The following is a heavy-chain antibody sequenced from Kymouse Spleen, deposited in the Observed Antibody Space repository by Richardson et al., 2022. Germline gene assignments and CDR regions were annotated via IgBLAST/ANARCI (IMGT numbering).Heavy chain of an antibody. D-gene: IGHD3-9*01. CDR2: IWYDGSNK. CDR1: GFTFSSYG. CDR3: ARWYDILTGYSFFDY. V-gene: IGHV3-33*01. J-gene: IGHJ4*02. Sequence: QVQLVESGGGVVQPGRSLRLSCAASGFTFSSYGMHWVRQAPGKGLEWVAVIWYDGSNKYYADSVKGRFTISRDNSKNTLYLQMNSLRAEDTAVYYCARWYDILTGYSFFDYWGQGTLVTVSS.